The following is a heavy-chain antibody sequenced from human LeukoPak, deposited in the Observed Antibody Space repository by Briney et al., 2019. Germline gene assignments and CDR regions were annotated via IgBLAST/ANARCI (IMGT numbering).Heavy chain of an antibody. J-gene: IGHJ4*02. CDR3: AREGVSVLWFGESQGSFDY. CDR1: GYTFSSYG. V-gene: IGHV1-18*01. D-gene: IGHD3-10*01. CDR2: ISAHNGNT. Sequence: ASVKVSCKASGYTFSSYGITWVRQAPGQGLEWMGWISAHNGNTNYAQKFQGRVTMTTDTSTSTAYMELRSLRSDDTAVYYCAREGVSVLWFGESQGSFDYWGQGTLVTVSS.